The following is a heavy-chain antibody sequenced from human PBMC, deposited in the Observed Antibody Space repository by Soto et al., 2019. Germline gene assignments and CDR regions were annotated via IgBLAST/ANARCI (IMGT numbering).Heavy chain of an antibody. Sequence: LRLSCAASGFTFSDYPMNWVRQAPGKGLEWVSSIRTISSAIYFADSVRGRFTISRDNARNSLYLQMTSLRDEDTAVYYCARETPSFDSWGQGTLVTVSS. V-gene: IGHV3-48*02. CDR3: ARETPSFDS. D-gene: IGHD2-15*01. CDR1: GFTFSDYP. J-gene: IGHJ4*02. CDR2: IRTISSAI.